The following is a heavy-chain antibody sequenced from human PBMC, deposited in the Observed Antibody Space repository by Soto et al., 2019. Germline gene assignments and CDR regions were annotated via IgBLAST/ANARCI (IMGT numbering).Heavy chain of an antibody. CDR3: AKDLDIVATIADAFDI. CDR1: GFTFSSYA. CDR2: ISGSGGST. D-gene: IGHD5-12*01. Sequence: GGSLRLSCAASGFTFSSYAMSWVRQAPGKGLEWVSAISGSGGSTYYADSVKGRFTISRDNSKNTLYLQMNSLRAEDTAVYYCAKDLDIVATIADAFDIWGQGTMVTVSS. J-gene: IGHJ3*02. V-gene: IGHV3-23*01.